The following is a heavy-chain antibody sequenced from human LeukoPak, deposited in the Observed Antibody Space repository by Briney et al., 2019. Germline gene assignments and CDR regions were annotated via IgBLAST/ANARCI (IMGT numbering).Heavy chain of an antibody. CDR2: INTSGTT. D-gene: IGHD3-10*01. CDR1: GDSIGSYY. J-gene: IGHJ5*02. V-gene: IGHV4-4*07. Sequence: SETLSLTCTVSGDSIGSYYWSWIRQPAGKGLEWIGRINTSGTTTYNPSLKSRVTISIDMSNNHFSLNLRSVTAADKAVYYCARDSGPWGVFDPWGQGTLVTVSS. CDR3: ARDSGPWGVFDP.